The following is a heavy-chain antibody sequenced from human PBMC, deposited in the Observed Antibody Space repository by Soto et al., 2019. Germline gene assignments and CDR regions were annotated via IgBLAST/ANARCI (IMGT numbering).Heavy chain of an antibody. CDR2: IYDGRNK. CDR3: AKELCSGPMDG. Sequence: QVQLVESGGGVVQPGRSLRLSCAASGFTFSSYGMHWVRQAPGKGLEWVAVIYDGRNKYYADSVKGRFTISRDNSKNPRYLQMNCLRAEDTAVYYCAKELCSGPMDGWGQGTKVTVSS. V-gene: IGHV3-30*18. CDR1: GFTFSSYG. J-gene: IGHJ6*02. D-gene: IGHD6-19*01.